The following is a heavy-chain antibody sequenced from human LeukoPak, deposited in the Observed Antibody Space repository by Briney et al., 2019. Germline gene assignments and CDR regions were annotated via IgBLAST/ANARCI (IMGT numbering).Heavy chain of an antibody. CDR1: GFTFSSYW. D-gene: IGHD5-24*01. J-gene: IGHJ3*02. CDR2: IKQDGSEK. CDR3: ACRDGYKIFDI. Sequence: GGSLRLSCAASGFTFSSYWMSWVRQAPGKGLEWVANIKQDGSEKYYVDSVKGRFTISRDNSKDTLYLQMNSLRAEDTAVYYCACRDGYKIFDIWGQGTMVTVSS. V-gene: IGHV3-7*03.